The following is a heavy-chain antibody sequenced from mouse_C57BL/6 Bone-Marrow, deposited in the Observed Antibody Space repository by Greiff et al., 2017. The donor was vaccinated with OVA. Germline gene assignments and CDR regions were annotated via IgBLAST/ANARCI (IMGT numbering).Heavy chain of an antibody. CDR2: ISSGSSTI. Sequence: DVMLVESGGGLVKPGGSLKLSCAASGFTFSDYGMHWVRQAPEKGLEWVAYISSGSSTIYYADTVKGRFTISRDNAKNTLFLQMTSLRSEDTAMYYCAREGYDYDGPMDYWGQGTSVTVSS. J-gene: IGHJ4*01. V-gene: IGHV5-17*01. CDR1: GFTFSDYG. D-gene: IGHD2-4*01. CDR3: AREGYDYDGPMDY.